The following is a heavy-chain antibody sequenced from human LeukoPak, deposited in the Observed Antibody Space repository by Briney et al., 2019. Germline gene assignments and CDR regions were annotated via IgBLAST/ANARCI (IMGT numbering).Heavy chain of an antibody. D-gene: IGHD2-15*01. V-gene: IGHV3-33*01. J-gene: IGHJ4*02. Sequence: GRSLRLSCAASGFTFSSYDMHWVRQAPGKGLEWVALIWYDGSNKYYADSVKGRFTISRDNSRNTLYLQMNSLRAEDTAVYYCARDRSGTFGYWGQGTLVTVSS. CDR2: IWYDGSNK. CDR3: ARDRSGTFGY. CDR1: GFTFSSYD.